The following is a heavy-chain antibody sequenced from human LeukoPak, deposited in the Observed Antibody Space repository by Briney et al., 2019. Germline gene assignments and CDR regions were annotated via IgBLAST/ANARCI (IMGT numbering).Heavy chain of an antibody. CDR1: GYTFTGYY. J-gene: IGHJ4*02. CDR2: INPNSGGT. V-gene: IGHV1-2*02. CDR3: ARDREQWLFDY. D-gene: IGHD6-19*01. Sequence: ASVTVSFTASGYTFTGYYMHWVRQAPGQGLEWMGWINPNSGGTNYAQKFQGRVTMTRDTSISTAYMELSRLRSDDTAVNYCARDREQWLFDYWGQGTLVTVSS.